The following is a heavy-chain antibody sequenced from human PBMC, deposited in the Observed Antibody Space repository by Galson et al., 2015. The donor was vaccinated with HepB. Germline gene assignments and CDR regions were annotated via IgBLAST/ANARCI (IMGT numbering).Heavy chain of an antibody. D-gene: IGHD4-23*01. Sequence: SVKASCKASGHTFTVYYINWVRHAPGHGLEWMGRINPNNGDTDYAQKFRNRVILTRDTSLNTAYMELSSLIANDTAVYFCARDGPNSLDSWGQGPLVTVPS. V-gene: IGHV1-2*06. J-gene: IGHJ4*02. CDR1: GHTFTVYY. CDR2: INPNNGDT. CDR3: ARDGPNSLDS.